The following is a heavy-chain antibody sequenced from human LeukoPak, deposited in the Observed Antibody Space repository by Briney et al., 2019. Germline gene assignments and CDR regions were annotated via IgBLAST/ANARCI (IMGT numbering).Heavy chain of an antibody. CDR3: ARNGAVGRRYFDWSSDF. Sequence: GGSLRLSCAASGFNFGGFVMNWVRQAPGKGLEWVSYISSSGRTIYYANSVKGRFTISRDNPKNSLYLQMSSLRAEDTAVYYCARNGAVGRRYFDWSSDFWGQGTLVTVSS. J-gene: IGHJ4*02. V-gene: IGHV3-48*03. CDR2: ISSSGRTI. CDR1: GFNFGGFV. D-gene: IGHD3-9*01.